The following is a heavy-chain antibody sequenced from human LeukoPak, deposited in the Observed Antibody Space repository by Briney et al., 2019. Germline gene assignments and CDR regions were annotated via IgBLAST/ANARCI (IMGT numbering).Heavy chain of an antibody. CDR3: AKGSRDSRPYYFDF. CDR2: ITGSGGDT. D-gene: IGHD3-10*01. CDR1: EFTFNNYA. V-gene: IGHV3-23*01. J-gene: IGHJ4*02. Sequence: PGGSLRLSCAASEFTFNNYAMSWARQAPGKGLEWVSAITGSGGDTYHADSVKGRFTISRDNSKNTLYLQMNSLRAEDMAVYYCAKGSRDSRPYYFDFWGQGTLVTVSS.